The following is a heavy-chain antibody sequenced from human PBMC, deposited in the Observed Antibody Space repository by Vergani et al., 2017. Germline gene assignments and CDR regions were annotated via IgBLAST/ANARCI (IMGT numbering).Heavy chain of an antibody. D-gene: IGHD4-17*01. J-gene: IGHJ6*02. V-gene: IGHV1-69-2*01. CDR1: GYTFTDHC. Sequence: EVQLVQSGAEVKKPGATMKISCKVSGYTFTDHCMHWVKQAPGKGLEWMGLVDPEDGETIYAEKFKGRVTIAADTSTDTAHLELSSRRSEDTAVYYCATPQTVTTGGMEVWGQGTTVIVSS. CDR2: VDPEDGET. CDR3: ATPQTVTTGGMEV.